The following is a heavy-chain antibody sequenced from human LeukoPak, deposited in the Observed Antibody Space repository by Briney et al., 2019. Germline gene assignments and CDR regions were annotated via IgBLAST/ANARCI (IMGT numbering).Heavy chain of an antibody. CDR3: ARENYYDSSGNDAFDV. CDR2: IKQDGSEK. CDR1: GFTFSTYW. J-gene: IGHJ3*01. Sequence: GGSLRLCCTVSGFTFSTYWMTWVRQAPGKGLEWVANIKQDGSEKYYVDSVKGRFTITRDNAKKALYLEMNSLRVEDTALYNCARENYYDSSGNDAFDVWGQGTMVTVSS. V-gene: IGHV3-7*04. D-gene: IGHD3-22*01.